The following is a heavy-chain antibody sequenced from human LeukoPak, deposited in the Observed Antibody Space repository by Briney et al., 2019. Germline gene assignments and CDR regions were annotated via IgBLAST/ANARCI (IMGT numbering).Heavy chain of an antibody. Sequence: PSETLSLTCSVSGGSISSYFWSWIRQPPGKGLEWIGYVYFTGTTNYNPSLKSRVTISLDTSRNQFSLKLNSVTAADTAVYYCAKSNGYGLVDIWGQGTMVTVSS. V-gene: IGHV4-59*12. J-gene: IGHJ3*02. CDR2: VYFTGTT. CDR1: GGSISSYF. CDR3: AKSNGYGLVDI. D-gene: IGHD3-10*01.